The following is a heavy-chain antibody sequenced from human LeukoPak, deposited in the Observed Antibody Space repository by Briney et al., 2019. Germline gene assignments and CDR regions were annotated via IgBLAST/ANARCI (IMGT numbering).Heavy chain of an antibody. CDR1: GYTFTGYY. V-gene: IGHV1-2*06. J-gene: IGHJ4*02. D-gene: IGHD3-22*01. CDR2: INPNSGGT. Sequence: ASVKVSCKASGYTFTGYYMHCVRQAPGQGLEWMGRINPNSGGTNYAQQFQGRVTMTRDTSISTAYMGLSRLRSDDTAVCYCARVPERHPNYYDSGSSIDYWGQGTLVTVSS. CDR3: ARVPERHPNYYDSGSSIDY.